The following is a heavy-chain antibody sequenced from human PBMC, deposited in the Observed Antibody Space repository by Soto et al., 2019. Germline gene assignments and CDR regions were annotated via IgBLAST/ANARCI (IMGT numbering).Heavy chain of an antibody. CDR2: IWYDGSNK. Sequence: PGGSLRLSCAASGFTFSSYGMHWVRQAPGKGLEWVAVIWYDGSNKYYADSVKGRFTISRDNSKSTLYLQMNSLRAEDTAVYYCARDLREYSSSWQNYYYYGMDVWRQGTTVTVSS. V-gene: IGHV3-33*01. J-gene: IGHJ6*02. CDR3: ARDLREYSSSWQNYYYYGMDV. CDR1: GFTFSSYG. D-gene: IGHD6-13*01.